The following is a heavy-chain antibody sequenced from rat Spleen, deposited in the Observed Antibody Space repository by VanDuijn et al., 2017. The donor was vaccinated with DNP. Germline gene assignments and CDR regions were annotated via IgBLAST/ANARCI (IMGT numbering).Heavy chain of an antibody. Sequence: EVQLQESGPGLVKPSQSLSLTCSVTGYSITSSYRWNWIRKFPGNKLEWMGYINSAGSTNYNPSLKSRISITRDTSKNQFFLQVNSVTTEDTATYCCAGSRGITTNYYAMDAWGQGTSVTVSS. V-gene: IGHV3-3*01. CDR1: GYSITSSYR. CDR2: INSAGST. J-gene: IGHJ4*01. D-gene: IGHD1-10*01. CDR3: AGSRGITTNYYAMDA.